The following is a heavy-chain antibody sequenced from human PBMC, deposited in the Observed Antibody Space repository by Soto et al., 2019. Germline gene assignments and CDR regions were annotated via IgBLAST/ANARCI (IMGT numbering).Heavy chain of an antibody. D-gene: IGHD2-8*01. CDR3: AALGVNFDH. V-gene: IGHV1-58*01. CDR1: GFTFTSSA. Sequence: SVKVSCQASGFTFTSSAVQWVRQARGQRLEWIGWIGVGSGNRHYAQKFQERVTITRDMSTNTAYMELSSLRSEDTAVYYCAALGVNFDHWGQATLVTVTS. J-gene: IGHJ4*02. CDR2: IGVGSGNR.